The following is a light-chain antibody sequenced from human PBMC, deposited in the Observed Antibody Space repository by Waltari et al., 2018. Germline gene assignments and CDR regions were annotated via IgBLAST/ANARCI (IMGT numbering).Light chain of an antibody. CDR2: GAS. J-gene: IGKJ2*01. Sequence: DMQMTQSPLSLSASVGAKVTITCRASQTVASYLAWYQQKPGKPPKVLIYGASILPSGVPSRFSGSGSVTDFTLTINGLQPEDVGTYYCQRYPNAPYTFGPGTKVEIK. V-gene: IGKV1-27*01. CDR3: QRYPNAPYT. CDR1: QTVASY.